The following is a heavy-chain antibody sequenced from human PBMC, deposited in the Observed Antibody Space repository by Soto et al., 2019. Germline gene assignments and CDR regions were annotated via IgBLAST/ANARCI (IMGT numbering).Heavy chain of an antibody. CDR2: ISGSGGST. CDR1: GFTFSSYA. J-gene: IGHJ4*02. Sequence: GWSLRLSCAASGFTFSSYAMSWVRQAPGKGLEWVSGISGSGGSTYYADSVKGRFTISRDNSKDTLYLQMNSLRAEDTAVYYCAKGKVGVEVAEDHDYWGQGNLGTVS. D-gene: IGHD2-15*01. CDR3: AKGKVGVEVAEDHDY. V-gene: IGHV3-23*01.